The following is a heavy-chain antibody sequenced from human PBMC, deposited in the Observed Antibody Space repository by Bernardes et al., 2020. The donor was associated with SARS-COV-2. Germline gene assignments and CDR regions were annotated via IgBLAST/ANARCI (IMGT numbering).Heavy chain of an antibody. CDR3: ARDRCSGGSCYSYWFDP. CDR2: INPNSGGT. CDR1: GYTFTGYY. V-gene: IGHV1-2*04. D-gene: IGHD2-15*01. J-gene: IGHJ5*02. Sequence: ASVKVSCKASGYTFTGYYMDWVRQAPGQGLEWMGRINPNSGGTNYAQKFQGWVTMTRDTSISTAYMELSRLRSDDTAVYYCARDRCSGGSCYSYWFDPWGQGTLVTVSS.